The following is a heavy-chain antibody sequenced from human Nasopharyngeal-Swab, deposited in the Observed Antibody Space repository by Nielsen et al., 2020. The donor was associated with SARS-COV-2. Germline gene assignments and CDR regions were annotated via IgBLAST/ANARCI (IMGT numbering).Heavy chain of an antibody. Sequence: WIRQPPGKGLEWVSSISGSSSYIYYADSVKGRFTISRDNAKNSLYLQMNSLRAEDTAVYYCARSPYYDFWSDYYTSFDYWGQGTLVTVSS. CDR2: ISGSSSYI. D-gene: IGHD3-3*01. CDR3: ARSPYYDFWSDYYTSFDY. V-gene: IGHV3-21*01. J-gene: IGHJ4*02.